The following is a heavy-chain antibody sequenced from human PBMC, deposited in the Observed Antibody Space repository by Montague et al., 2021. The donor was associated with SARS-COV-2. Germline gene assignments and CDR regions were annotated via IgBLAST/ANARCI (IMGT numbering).Heavy chain of an antibody. CDR1: GGSFSEYY. CDR3: ARGLLRYFFD. J-gene: IGHJ6*02. Sequence: SETLSLTCTVFGGSFSEYYWTWIRQPPGKGLEWIGEFNYTGSTNYNPSLKSRVTISVDTSKKHFSLKLTSMTAADTAIYYCARGLLRYFFDWGQGTTVTVSS. D-gene: IGHD3-9*01. V-gene: IGHV4-34*01. CDR2: FNYTGST.